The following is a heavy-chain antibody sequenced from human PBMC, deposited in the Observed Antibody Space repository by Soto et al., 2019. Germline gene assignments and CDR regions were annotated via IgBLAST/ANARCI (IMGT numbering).Heavy chain of an antibody. J-gene: IGHJ4*02. D-gene: IGHD6-13*01. CDR1: GYTFTSYD. CDR3: ASSKRRTAAVGAGDY. V-gene: IGHV1-8*02. CDR2: MNPNSGNS. Sequence: QVQLVQSGAEVKKPGASVKVSCKASGYTFTSYDINWVRQATGQGLEWMGWMNPNSGNSGYAQNFQGRVTMTWNTSISTAYMELNSLRSEDSAVYYCASSKRRTAAVGAGDYWGQGTLVTVSS.